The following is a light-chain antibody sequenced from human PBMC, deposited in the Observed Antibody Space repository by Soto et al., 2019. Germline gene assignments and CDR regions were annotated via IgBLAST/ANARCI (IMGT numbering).Light chain of an antibody. CDR3: FSYAGNYIYV. V-gene: IGLV2-11*01. Sequence: QSALTQPRSVSGAPGQSVTISCTGTSSDVCAYNAVSWYQQNPGKAPKFMIYDVTKRPSGVPDRFSGSKSGNTASLTISGLQAEDEADYYCFSYAGNYIYVFGTGTKVTVL. CDR2: DVT. CDR1: SSDVCAYNA. J-gene: IGLJ1*01.